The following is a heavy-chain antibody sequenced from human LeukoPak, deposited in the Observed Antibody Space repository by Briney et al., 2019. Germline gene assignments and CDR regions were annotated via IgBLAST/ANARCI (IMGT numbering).Heavy chain of an antibody. Sequence: ASVKVSCKASGYTFTSYYMYWVRQAPGQGLEWMGITNPNRGSTSYAQKLQGRVTMTTDTSTSTAYMELRSLRSDDTAVYYCARAMSIAARLQTIFDYWGQGTLVTVSS. CDR1: GYTFTSYY. CDR3: ARAMSIAARLQTIFDY. CDR2: TNPNRGST. V-gene: IGHV1-46*01. J-gene: IGHJ4*02. D-gene: IGHD6-6*01.